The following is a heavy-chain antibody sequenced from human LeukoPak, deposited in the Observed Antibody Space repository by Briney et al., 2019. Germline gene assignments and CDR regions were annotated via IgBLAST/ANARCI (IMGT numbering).Heavy chain of an antibody. CDR1: GYTFTSYV. V-gene: IGHV1-18*01. Sequence: GASVKVSCKASGYTFTSYVISWVRQAPGQGLEWMGWISAYNGNTNYAQKLQGRVTMTTDTSTSTAYMELRSLRSDDTAVYYCARAPPNYYDFWSGYPYYYYYGMDVWGQGTTVTVSS. D-gene: IGHD3-3*01. CDR2: ISAYNGNT. CDR3: ARAPPNYYDFWSGYPYYYYYGMDV. J-gene: IGHJ6*02.